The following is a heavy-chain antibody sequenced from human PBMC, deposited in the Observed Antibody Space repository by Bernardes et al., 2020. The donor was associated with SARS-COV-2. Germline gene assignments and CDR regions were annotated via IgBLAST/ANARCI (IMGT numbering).Heavy chain of an antibody. CDR2: IYYSGST. V-gene: IGHV4-31*03. Sequence: SEPLSLTCTVSGGSISSVGYYWSWILQHPGKGLEWIGYIYYSGSTYYNPSLKSRVTISVDTSKNQFSLKLSSVTAADTAVYYCARAGGITIFGVVIIQGMDVWGQVTTVTVSS. CDR3: ARAGGITIFGVVIIQGMDV. D-gene: IGHD3-3*01. J-gene: IGHJ6*02. CDR1: GGSISSVGYY.